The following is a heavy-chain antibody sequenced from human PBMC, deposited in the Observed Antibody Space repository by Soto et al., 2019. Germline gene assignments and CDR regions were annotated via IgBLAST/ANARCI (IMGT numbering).Heavy chain of an antibody. Sequence: QEQLVQSGAEVKKPGSSVKVSCNASGGLFSSYPISWVRQVPGQVLEWMGGIIPVFHTAYYTQRCQGRVTVTADESTNTAYMELSSLRSEDTAIYYCARGGSGYTWFNEFWGEGTLVTVSS. CDR3: ARGGSGYTWFNEF. D-gene: IGHD3-22*01. CDR1: GGLFSSYP. J-gene: IGHJ4*02. CDR2: IIPVFHTA. V-gene: IGHV1-69*01.